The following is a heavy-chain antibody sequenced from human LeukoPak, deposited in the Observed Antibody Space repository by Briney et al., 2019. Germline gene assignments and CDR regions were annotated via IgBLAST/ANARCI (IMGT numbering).Heavy chain of an antibody. CDR2: IGGRSGGT. CDR1: GFTFSSYA. Sequence: GGSLRLSCAASGFTFSSYAMSWVRQAPGKGLEWVSAIGGRSGGTYYADSVKGRFTISRDNSKNTLFLEMNNLRAEDTAVYYCAKQNGGSYYGWDYFDFWGQGTLVTVSP. CDR3: AKQNGGSYYGWDYFDF. J-gene: IGHJ4*02. D-gene: IGHD3-16*01. V-gene: IGHV3-23*01.